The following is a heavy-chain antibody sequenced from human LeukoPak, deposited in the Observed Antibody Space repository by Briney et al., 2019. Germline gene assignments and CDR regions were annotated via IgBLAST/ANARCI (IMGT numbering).Heavy chain of an antibody. CDR1: GFTFSSYS. CDR2: ISSLSGTI. V-gene: IGHV3-48*04. D-gene: IGHD2-15*01. J-gene: IGHJ3*02. Sequence: GGSLRLSCAASGFTFSSYSMNWVRQAPGEGLEWVSYISSLSGTIYYADSVKGRFTISRDSAKNTLYLQMNSLRAEDTAVYYCARESYCSGGSCYSGRAFDIWGQGTMVTVSS. CDR3: ARESYCSGGSCYSGRAFDI.